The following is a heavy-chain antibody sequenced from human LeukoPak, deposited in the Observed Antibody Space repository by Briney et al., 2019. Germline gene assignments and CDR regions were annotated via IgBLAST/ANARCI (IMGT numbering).Heavy chain of an antibody. Sequence: ASVKVSCKASGYTFTSYYMHWVRQAPGQGLEWMGIINPSGGSTSYAQKFQGRVTITRDTSASTAYMELSSLRSEDTAVYYCARGSSSGIDYWGQGTLVTVSS. CDR1: GYTFTSYY. V-gene: IGHV1-46*01. D-gene: IGHD6-6*01. CDR3: ARGSSSGIDY. CDR2: INPSGGST. J-gene: IGHJ4*02.